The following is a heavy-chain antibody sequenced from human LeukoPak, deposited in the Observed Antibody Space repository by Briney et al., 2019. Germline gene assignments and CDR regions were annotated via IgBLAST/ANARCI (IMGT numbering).Heavy chain of an antibody. CDR2: IYTSGST. J-gene: IGHJ3*02. D-gene: IGHD1-14*01. CDR1: GGSISSGSYY. V-gene: IGHV4-61*02. CDR3: AREGNHAFDI. Sequence: PSXTLSLTCTVSGGSISSGSYYWSWIRQPAGKGLEWIGRIYTSGSTNYNPSLKRRVTVSVDTSKNQFSLKLSSVTAADTAVYYCAREGNHAFDIWGQGTMVTVS.